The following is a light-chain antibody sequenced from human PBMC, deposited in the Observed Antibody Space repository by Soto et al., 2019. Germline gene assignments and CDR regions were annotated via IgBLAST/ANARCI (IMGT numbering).Light chain of an antibody. V-gene: IGKV3-15*01. CDR2: GVS. CDR3: QQRNGWQLT. J-gene: IGKJ4*02. Sequence: DIAMTQAPATLSVIPGETATLSCRASQTLNNKLAWYQQKPGQAPRLLCYGVSTRATGIPARFSGSGSGTEFTPAINTLQTADSAVYYCQQRNGWQLTFGAGIKVEIK. CDR1: QTLNNK.